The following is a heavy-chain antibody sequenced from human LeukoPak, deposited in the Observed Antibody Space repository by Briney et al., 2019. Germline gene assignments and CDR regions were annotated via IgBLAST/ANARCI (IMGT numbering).Heavy chain of an antibody. J-gene: IGHJ3*01. Sequence: GGSLRLSCAASGFTFSSYAMGWVRQAPGKGLEWVSAISGSGGSTYYADSVKGRFTISRDNSKNTLYLQMNSLRAEYTAVYYCAKGRSVAVAGTNAFDFWSQGTMVTVSS. CDR1: GFTFSSYA. D-gene: IGHD6-19*01. CDR3: AKGRSVAVAGTNAFDF. CDR2: ISGSGGST. V-gene: IGHV3-23*01.